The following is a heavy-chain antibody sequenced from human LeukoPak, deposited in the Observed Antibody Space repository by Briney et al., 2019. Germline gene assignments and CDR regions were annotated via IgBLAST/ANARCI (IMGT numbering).Heavy chain of an antibody. CDR2: ISGSGGST. J-gene: IGHJ4*02. CDR1: GFTFSSYA. V-gene: IGHV3-23*01. Sequence: GGSLRLSCAASGFTFSSYAMSWVRQAPGKGLEWVSAISGSGGSTYYADSVKGRFTISRDNSKNTLYLQMNSLRAEDTVVYYCAKDLHSSSTFDYWGQGTLVTVSS. D-gene: IGHD6-6*01. CDR3: AKDLHSSSTFDY.